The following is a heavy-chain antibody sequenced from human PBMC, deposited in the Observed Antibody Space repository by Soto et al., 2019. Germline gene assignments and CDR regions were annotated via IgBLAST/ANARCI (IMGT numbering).Heavy chain of an antibody. V-gene: IGHV3-30-3*01. CDR3: ARAARYSSSWSHRFDP. CDR2: ISYDGSNK. D-gene: IGHD6-13*01. CDR1: GFTFSSYA. Sequence: GSLRLSCAASGFTFSSYAMHWVRQAPGKGLEWVAVISYDGSNKYYADSVKGRFTISRDNSKNTLYLQMNSLRAEDTAVYYCARAARYSSSWSHRFDPWGQGTLVTVSS. J-gene: IGHJ5*02.